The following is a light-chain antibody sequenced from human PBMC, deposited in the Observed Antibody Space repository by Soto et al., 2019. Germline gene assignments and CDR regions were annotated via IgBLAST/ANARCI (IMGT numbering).Light chain of an antibody. CDR1: QSVSTY. CDR3: QQYTNWPPNT. V-gene: IGKV3-11*01. Sequence: EVVVTQSPATLSVSPGERATLSCRASQSVSTYLAWYQQKPGQAPRLLIYDASNRVTGIPARFRGSGSGTDFTLTISSLEPDDFAVYYCQQYTNWPPNTFGQGTRLEIK. CDR2: DAS. J-gene: IGKJ5*01.